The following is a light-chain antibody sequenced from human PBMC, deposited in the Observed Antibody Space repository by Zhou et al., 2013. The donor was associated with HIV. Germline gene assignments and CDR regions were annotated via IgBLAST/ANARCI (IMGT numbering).Light chain of an antibody. V-gene: IGKV3-20*01. CDR1: QSVSNNY. CDR2: GAS. Sequence: EIVLTQSPGTLSLSPGERATLSCRASQSVSNNYLAWYQQKPGQAPRRLIYGASNRAAGIPDRFSGSGSGTDFTLTINRLEPEDFAVYYCQQYGSSPMSFGQGTRLEIK. CDR3: QQYGSSPMS. J-gene: IGKJ5*01.